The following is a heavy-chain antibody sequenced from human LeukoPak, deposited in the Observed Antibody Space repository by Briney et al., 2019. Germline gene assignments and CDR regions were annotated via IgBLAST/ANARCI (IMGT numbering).Heavy chain of an antibody. CDR2: INWNGGST. D-gene: IGHD5-18*01. CDR1: GFTFDDYG. CDR3: ARDGETAMVTLRDFDY. Sequence: GGSLRLSCAASGFTFDDYGMSWVRQAQGKGLEWVSGINWNGGSTGYADSVKGRFTISRDNAKNSLYLQMNSLRAEDTALYYCARDGETAMVTLRDFDYWGQGTLVTVSS. V-gene: IGHV3-20*04. J-gene: IGHJ4*02.